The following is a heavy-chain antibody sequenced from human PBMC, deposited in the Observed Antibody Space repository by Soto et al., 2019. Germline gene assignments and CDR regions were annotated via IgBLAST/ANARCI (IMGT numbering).Heavy chain of an antibody. CDR1: GFTFSSYE. V-gene: IGHV3-48*03. CDR3: ARERLRYDY. J-gene: IGHJ4*02. Sequence: PGRSLRLSCAASGFTFSSYEMNWVRQAPGKGLEWVSYISSSGSTIYYADSVKGRFTISRDNAKNSLYLQMNSLRAEDTAVYYCARERLRYDYWGQGTLVTVSS. D-gene: IGHD3-9*01. CDR2: ISSSGSTI.